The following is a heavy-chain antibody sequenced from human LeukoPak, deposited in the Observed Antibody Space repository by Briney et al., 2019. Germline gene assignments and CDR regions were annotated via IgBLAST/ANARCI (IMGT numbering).Heavy chain of an antibody. CDR3: ARRNYYMDV. CDR2: INTDSGNP. CDR1: GYSFNSQG. Sequence: ASVKVSCKASGYSFNSQGMNWVRQAPGQGLEWMGWINTDSGNPTYAQGFTGRFVFSLDSSVSTAYLQISSLKAEDTAVYYCARRNYYMDVWGKGTTVTVSS. V-gene: IGHV7-4-1*02. J-gene: IGHJ6*03.